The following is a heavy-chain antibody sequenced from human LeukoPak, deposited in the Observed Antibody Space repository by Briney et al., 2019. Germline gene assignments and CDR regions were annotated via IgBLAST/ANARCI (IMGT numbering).Heavy chain of an antibody. D-gene: IGHD3-9*01. V-gene: IGHV3-66*01. J-gene: IGHJ4*02. CDR2: IYSGGST. CDR1: GFTVSSNY. Sequence: GGSLRLSCAASGFTVSSNYMSWVRQAPGKGLEWVSVIYSGGSTYYADSVKGRFTISRDNAKNSLYLQMNSLRAEDTAVYYCATRPPFRYFDWSFDYWGQGTLVTVSS. CDR3: ATRPPFRYFDWSFDY.